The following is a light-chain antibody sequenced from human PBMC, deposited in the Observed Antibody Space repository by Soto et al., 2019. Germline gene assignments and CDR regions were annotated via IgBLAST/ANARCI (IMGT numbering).Light chain of an antibody. CDR2: EVS. J-gene: IGLJ2*01. V-gene: IGLV2-14*01. Sequence: QSALTQPASVSRSPGQSITISCTGTNSDVGRYNYVSWYQQHADKAPKLMIYEVSNRPSGISNRFSGSKSGNTASLTISGLQAEDEADYYCSSYTSSGTRVFGGGTKLTVL. CDR3: SSYTSSGTRV. CDR1: NSDVGRYNY.